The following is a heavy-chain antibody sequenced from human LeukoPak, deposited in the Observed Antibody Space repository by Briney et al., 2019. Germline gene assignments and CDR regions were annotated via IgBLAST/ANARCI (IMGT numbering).Heavy chain of an antibody. CDR2: ISGSGGST. CDR1: GFTFSSYA. Sequence: SGGSLRLSCAASGFTFSSYAMSWVRQAPGKGLEWVSAISGSGGSTYYADSVKGRFTISRDNSKNTLYLQMNSLRAEDTAVYYCAKDRIFGVVIISYYMDVWGKGTTVTVFS. V-gene: IGHV3-23*01. D-gene: IGHD3-3*01. J-gene: IGHJ6*03. CDR3: AKDRIFGVVIISYYMDV.